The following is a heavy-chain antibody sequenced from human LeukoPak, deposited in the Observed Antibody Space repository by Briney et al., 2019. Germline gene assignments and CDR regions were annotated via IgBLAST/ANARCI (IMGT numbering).Heavy chain of an antibody. D-gene: IGHD3-22*01. CDR3: AANYYDSSGYYY. Sequence: GGSLRLSCAASGFTVSSNYMSRVRQAPGKGLEWVSVIYSGGSTYYADSVKGRFTISRDNSKNTLYLQMNSLRAEDTAVYYCAANYYDSSGYYYWGQGTLVTVSS. V-gene: IGHV3-66*01. CDR1: GFTVSSNY. CDR2: IYSGGST. J-gene: IGHJ4*02.